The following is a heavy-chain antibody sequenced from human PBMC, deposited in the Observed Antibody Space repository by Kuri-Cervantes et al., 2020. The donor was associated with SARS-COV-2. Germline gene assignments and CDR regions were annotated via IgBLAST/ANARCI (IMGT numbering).Heavy chain of an antibody. D-gene: IGHD3-3*01. V-gene: IGHV3-48*03. CDR1: GFTFSSYA. CDR3: ARDLSDVDYDFWSGYLYGMNV. CDR2: ISSSGSTI. Sequence: GESLKISCAASGFTFSSYAMSWVRQAPGKGLEWVSYISSSGSTIYYADSVRGRFTISRDNAKNSLYLQMNSLRAEDTAVYYCARDLSDVDYDFWSGYLYGMNVWGQGTMVTVSS. J-gene: IGHJ6*02.